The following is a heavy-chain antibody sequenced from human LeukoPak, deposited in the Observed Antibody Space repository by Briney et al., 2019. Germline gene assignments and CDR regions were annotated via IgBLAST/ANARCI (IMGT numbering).Heavy chain of an antibody. CDR1: GFTFSSFA. Sequence: GGSLRLSCAASGFTFSSFAMSWVRQAPGKGLEWVSAISGSGSSPYYADSVKGRFTISRDNSKSTLYLRMNSLRAGDTAVYYCAKDSGPWGYCTTTSCYFAYWGQGALVTVSS. CDR3: AKDSGPWGYCTTTSCYFAY. V-gene: IGHV3-23*01. D-gene: IGHD2-2*01. CDR2: ISGSGSSP. J-gene: IGHJ4*02.